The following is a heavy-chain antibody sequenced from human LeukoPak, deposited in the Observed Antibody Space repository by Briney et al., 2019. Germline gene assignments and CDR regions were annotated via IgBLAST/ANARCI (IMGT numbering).Heavy chain of an antibody. Sequence: GGSLRLSCAASGITFSDHYMSWIRQAPGKGLEWLSYISSGGDSIYYADSVKGRFTISRDNAKNSVSLQMNSLRAEDTAVYYCAKDTPRGYNYGYFDYWGQETLLTVPS. CDR1: GITFSDHY. CDR2: ISSGGDSI. J-gene: IGHJ4*02. CDR3: AKDTPRGYNYGYFDY. V-gene: IGHV3-11*01. D-gene: IGHD5-18*01.